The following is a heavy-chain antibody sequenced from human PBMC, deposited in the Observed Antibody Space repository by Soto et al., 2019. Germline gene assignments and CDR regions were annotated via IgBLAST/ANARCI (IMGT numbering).Heavy chain of an antibody. CDR2: INPSGST. V-gene: IGHV4-34*01. Sequence: HVQLQQWGAGLLKPSETLSLTCAVYGGSFSGYYWGWIRQPPGKGLEWIGEINPSGSTNYNPSLKSRVTISVDTSKNLFSLKLSSVTAADTAVYYCASLSSCYPYYSYGMDVWGQGTTVTVSS. CDR1: GGSFSGYY. J-gene: IGHJ6*02. CDR3: ASLSSCYPYYSYGMDV. D-gene: IGHD6-25*01.